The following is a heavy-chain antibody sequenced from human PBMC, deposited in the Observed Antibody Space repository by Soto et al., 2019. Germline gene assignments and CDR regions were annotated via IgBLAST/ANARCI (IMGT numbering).Heavy chain of an antibody. CDR1: GFTFSSYA. D-gene: IGHD2-15*01. CDR2: ISSNGGST. CDR3: ARDQGYCSGGSCYLGAFDI. Sequence: EVQLVESGGGLVQPGGSLRLSCAASGFTFSSYAMHWVRQAPGKGLEYVSAISSNGGSTYYANSVKGRFTISRDNSKNTLYLQMGSLRAEDMAVYYCARDQGYCSGGSCYLGAFDIWGQGTMVTVSS. J-gene: IGHJ3*02. V-gene: IGHV3-64*01.